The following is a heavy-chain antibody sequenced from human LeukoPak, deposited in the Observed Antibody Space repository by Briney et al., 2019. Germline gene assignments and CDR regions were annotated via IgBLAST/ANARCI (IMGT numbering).Heavy chain of an antibody. V-gene: IGHV1-18*01. CDR1: VYTFTIYG. J-gene: IGHJ4*02. D-gene: IGHD5-12*01. CDR3: ARDLVATGSVGGY. Sequence: ASVKVSCKASVYTFTIYGISWVRQAPGQGLEWMGWISAYNGNTNYAQKLQDRVTMTTDTSTSTAYMELRSLRSDDTAVYYCARDLVATGSVGGYWGQGTLVTVSS. CDR2: ISAYNGNT.